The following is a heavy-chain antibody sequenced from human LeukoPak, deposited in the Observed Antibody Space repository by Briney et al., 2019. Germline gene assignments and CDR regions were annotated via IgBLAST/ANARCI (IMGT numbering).Heavy chain of an antibody. Sequence: SETLSLTCTVSGGSISSYYWSWIRQSPGKGLEWIGFIYYSGSTTYNPSLKSRVTISVDTSKNQFSLKPSSVTAADTAVYYCARDKKGTSCYDYWGQGTLVTVSS. CDR3: ARDKKGTSCYDY. J-gene: IGHJ4*02. CDR2: IYYSGST. D-gene: IGHD2-2*01. V-gene: IGHV4-59*01. CDR1: GGSISSYY.